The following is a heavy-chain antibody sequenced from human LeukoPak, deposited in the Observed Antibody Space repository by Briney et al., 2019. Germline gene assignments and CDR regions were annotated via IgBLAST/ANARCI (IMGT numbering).Heavy chain of an antibody. V-gene: IGHV4-30-4*01. CDR2: IFHRGGT. CDR1: NDSISSGDYY. J-gene: IGHJ4*02. Sequence: PSETLSLTCTVSNDSISSGDYYWNWIRQPPGKGLEWIGYIFHRGGTSYNPSLKSRILFSVDTSQNQFSLKLNSVTAADTAVYYCAVGHYYHSSGYLFDSWGQGTLVTVSS. CDR3: AVGHYYHSSGYLFDS. D-gene: IGHD3-22*01.